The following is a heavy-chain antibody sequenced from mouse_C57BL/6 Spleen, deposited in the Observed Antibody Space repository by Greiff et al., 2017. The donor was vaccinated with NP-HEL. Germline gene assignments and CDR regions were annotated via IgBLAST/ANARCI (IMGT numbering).Heavy chain of an antibody. Sequence: VQLQQPGAELVKPGASVKLSCKASGYTFTSYWMHWVKQRPGQGLEWIGMIHPNSGSTNYNEKFKSKATLTVDKSSSTAYMQLSSLTSEDSAVYYCARFGSSRGVDYWGQGTSVTVSS. CDR2: IHPNSGST. D-gene: IGHD1-1*01. CDR1: GYTFTSYW. J-gene: IGHJ4*01. V-gene: IGHV1-64*01. CDR3: ARFGSSRGVDY.